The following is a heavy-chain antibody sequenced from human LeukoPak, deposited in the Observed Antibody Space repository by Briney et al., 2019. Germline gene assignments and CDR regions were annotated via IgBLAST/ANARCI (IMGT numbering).Heavy chain of an antibody. CDR3: AKRSSTYYGADY. CDR1: GFTFSSFA. CDR2: ISGGAT. Sequence: GGSLRLSCAASGFTFSSFAMFWVRQAPGKGLEWVSGISGGATYYADCVKGRFTISRDNSKYTLYLQLDSLRAEDTAVYYCAKRSSTYYGADYWGQGTLVTVSS. J-gene: IGHJ4*02. V-gene: IGHV3-23*01. D-gene: IGHD3-10*01.